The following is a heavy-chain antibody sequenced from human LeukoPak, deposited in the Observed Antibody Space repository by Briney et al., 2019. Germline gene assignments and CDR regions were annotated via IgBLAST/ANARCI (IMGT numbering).Heavy chain of an antibody. CDR2: IIPILGIA. D-gene: IGHD3-22*01. CDR3: ARGIDTYYYDSSGYYYIGSDAFDI. J-gene: IGHJ3*02. V-gene: IGHV1-69*04. CDR1: GGTFSSYA. Sequence: SVKASCKASGGTFSSYAISWVRQAPGQGLEWMGRIIPILGIANYAQKFQGRVTITADKSTSTAYMELSSLRSEDTAVYYCARGIDTYYYDSSGYYYIGSDAFDIWGQGTMVTVSS.